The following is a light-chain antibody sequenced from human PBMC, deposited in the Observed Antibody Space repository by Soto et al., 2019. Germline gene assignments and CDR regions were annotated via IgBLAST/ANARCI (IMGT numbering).Light chain of an antibody. V-gene: IGLV2-8*01. CDR3: SSYAASNNFYFV. Sequence: SVLTQPPSASGSPGQSVTISYNGTSSDVGGYNYVSWYQQYPGRAPKLMIYEVTKRPSGVPDRFSGSKSGNTASLTVSGLQAEDEADYYCSSYAASNNFYFVFGGGTKVTVL. CDR1: SSDVGGYNY. CDR2: EVT. J-gene: IGLJ3*02.